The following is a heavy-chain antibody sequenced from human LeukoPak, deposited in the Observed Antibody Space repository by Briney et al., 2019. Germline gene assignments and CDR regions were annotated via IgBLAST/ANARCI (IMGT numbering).Heavy chain of an antibody. CDR1: GFTFSSYW. V-gene: IGHV3-74*01. Sequence: GGSLRLSCAASGFTFSSYWMNWVRQAPGKGLVWVSRIASDGSSTTYADSVKGRISISRDNAKNTLYLQMNSLRVEDTAVYYCARGRPHGNDYWGQGTLVTVSS. CDR2: IASDGSST. J-gene: IGHJ4*02. D-gene: IGHD4-23*01. CDR3: ARGRPHGNDY.